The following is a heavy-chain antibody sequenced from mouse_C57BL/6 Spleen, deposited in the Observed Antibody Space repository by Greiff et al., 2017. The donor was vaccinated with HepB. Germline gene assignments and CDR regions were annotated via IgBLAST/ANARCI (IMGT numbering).Heavy chain of an antibody. CDR2: IYPRSGNT. CDR3: ASNYDYDRYFDV. V-gene: IGHV1-81*01. CDR1: GYTFTSYG. J-gene: IGHJ1*03. Sequence: QVQLKQSGAELARPGASVKLSCKASGYTFTSYGISWVKQRTGQGLEWIGEIYPRSGNTYYNEKFKGKATLTADKSSSTAYMELRSLTSEDSAVYFCASNYDYDRYFDVWGTGTTVTVSS. D-gene: IGHD2-4*01.